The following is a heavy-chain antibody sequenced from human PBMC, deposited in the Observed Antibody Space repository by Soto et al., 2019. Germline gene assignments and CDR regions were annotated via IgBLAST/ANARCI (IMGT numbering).Heavy chain of an antibody. Sequence: QLQLQESGPGLVKPSETLSLTCTVSGGSISSSSYYWGWIRQPPGKGLEWIGSIYYSGSTYYNPSLKSRVTISVDTPKNQFSLKLSSVTAADTAVYYCARPGYGEAFDIWGQGTMVTVSS. J-gene: IGHJ3*02. CDR1: GGSISSSSYY. D-gene: IGHD5-12*01. V-gene: IGHV4-39*01. CDR3: ARPGYGEAFDI. CDR2: IYYSGST.